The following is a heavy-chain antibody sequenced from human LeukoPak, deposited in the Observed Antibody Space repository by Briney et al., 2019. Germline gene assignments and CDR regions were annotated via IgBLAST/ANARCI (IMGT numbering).Heavy chain of an antibody. D-gene: IGHD3-9*01. CDR2: IKQDGSEK. V-gene: IGHV3-7*01. J-gene: IGHJ1*01. Sequence: GGSLRLSCAASGFTFSSYWMSWVRQAPGKGLEWVANIKQDGSEKYYVDSVKGRFTISRDNAKNSLYLQMNSLRAEDTAVYYCARKGKERLAMMDDWGQGTLVTVSS. CDR3: ARKGKERLAMMDD. CDR1: GFTFSSYW.